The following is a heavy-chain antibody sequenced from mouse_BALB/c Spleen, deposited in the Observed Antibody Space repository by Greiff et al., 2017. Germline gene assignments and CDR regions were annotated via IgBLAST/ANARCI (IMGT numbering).Heavy chain of an antibody. CDR1: GYTFTSYW. CDR2: IYPGSGST. V-gene: IGHV1S22*01. CDR3: TRRGNGYYIFLDY. D-gene: IGHD2-3*01. J-gene: IGHJ4*01. Sequence: LQQPGSELVRPGASVKLSCKASGYTFTSYWMHWVKQRPGQGLEWIGNIYPGSGSTNYDEKFKSKATLTVDTSSSTAYMQLSSLTSEDSAVYYCTRRGNGYYIFLDYWGQGTSVTVSS.